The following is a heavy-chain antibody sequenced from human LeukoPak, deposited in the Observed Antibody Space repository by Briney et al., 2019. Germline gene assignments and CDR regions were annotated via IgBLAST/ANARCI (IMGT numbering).Heavy chain of an antibody. CDR2: IRYDGGIK. V-gene: IGHV3-30*02. CDR3: AKVLSSSWGYFDY. Sequence: GGPLRLSCAASGFIFSSYGMHWVRQAPGKGLEWVAFIRYDGGIKYYADSVKGRFTISRDNSKNTLYLQMNSLRAEDTAVYYCAKVLSSSWGYFDYWGQGTLVTVSS. J-gene: IGHJ4*02. D-gene: IGHD6-13*01. CDR1: GFIFSSYG.